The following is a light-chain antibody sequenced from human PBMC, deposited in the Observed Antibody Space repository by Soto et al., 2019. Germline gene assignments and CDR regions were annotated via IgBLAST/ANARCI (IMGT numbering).Light chain of an antibody. CDR1: NSDVGRYNR. J-gene: IGLJ2*01. CDR2: EVT. Sequence: QSVLTQPPSVSGSPGQSVAISCTGTNSDVGRYNRVSWYRQPPGTVPKLLIYEVTNRPSGVPDRFSGSKSGNTASLTISGLQAEDEADYYCSSYTSSSTLVFGGGTKLTVL. V-gene: IGLV2-18*02. CDR3: SSYTSSSTLV.